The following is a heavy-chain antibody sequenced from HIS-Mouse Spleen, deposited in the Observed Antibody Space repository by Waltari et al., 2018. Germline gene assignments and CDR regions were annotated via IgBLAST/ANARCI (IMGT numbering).Heavy chain of an antibody. J-gene: IGHJ2*01. D-gene: IGHD6-13*01. V-gene: IGHV4-39*07. CDR1: VGSLSRSRYS. CDR2: IYYSGST. CDR3: AREIPYSSSWYDWYFDL. Sequence: QLQLQESGPVLVKPSETLSLTFTVYVGSLSRSRYSWGRIRQPPGKGLEWIGSIYYSGSTYYNPSLKSRVTISVDTSKNQFSLKLSSVTAADTAVYYCAREIPYSSSWYDWYFDLWGRGTLVTVSS.